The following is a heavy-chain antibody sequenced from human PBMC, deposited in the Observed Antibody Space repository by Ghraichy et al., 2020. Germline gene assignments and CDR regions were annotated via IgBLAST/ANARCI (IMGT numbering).Heavy chain of an antibody. CDR3: ARHGGGYSSGGAFDI. J-gene: IGHJ3*02. Sequence: SETLSLTCTVSGGSISSSSYYWGWIRQPPGKGLEWIGSIYYSGSTYYNPSLKSRVTISVDTSKNQFSLKLSSVTAADTAVYYCARHGGGYSSGGAFDIWGQGTMVTVSS. D-gene: IGHD5-18*01. CDR2: IYYSGST. CDR1: GGSISSSSYY. V-gene: IGHV4-39*01.